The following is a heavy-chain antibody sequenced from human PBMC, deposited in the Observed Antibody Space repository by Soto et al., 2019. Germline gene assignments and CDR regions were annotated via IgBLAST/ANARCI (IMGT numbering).Heavy chain of an antibody. J-gene: IGHJ3*02. CDR2: IYNSGST. Sequence: SETLSLTCTVSGGSIINYYWNWIRQPPGKGLEWIGYIYNSGSTNSNPSLKSRVTISVDTSKNQFSLKLSYVTAADTAVYYCARTNASDIWGQGTLVTVSS. CDR1: GGSIINYY. V-gene: IGHV4-59*01. CDR3: ARTNASDI.